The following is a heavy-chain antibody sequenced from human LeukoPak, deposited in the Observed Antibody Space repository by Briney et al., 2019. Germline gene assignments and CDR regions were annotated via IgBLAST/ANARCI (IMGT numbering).Heavy chain of an antibody. J-gene: IGHJ4*02. Sequence: PGGSLRLSCAASGFTVSNNYMSWVRQAPGKGLELVSVIYSGGSTRYADSVKGRFTISRDNSKNTLYLQMSSLRAEDRAVYYCVKGRCSGSSCYGGDYWGQGTLVTVSS. D-gene: IGHD2-2*01. CDR1: GFTVSNNY. CDR3: VKGRCSGSSCYGGDY. V-gene: IGHV3-53*05. CDR2: IYSGGST.